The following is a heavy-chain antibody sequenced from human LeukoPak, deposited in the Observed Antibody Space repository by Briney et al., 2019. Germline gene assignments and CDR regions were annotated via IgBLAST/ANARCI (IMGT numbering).Heavy chain of an antibody. CDR3: TTLAAVLCSNTSCFDSFDY. CDR1: GFTFSNTW. V-gene: IGHV3-15*01. J-gene: IGHJ4*02. D-gene: IGHD2-2*01. CDR2: IKGKTDGGTI. Sequence: GGSLRLSCAASGFTFSNTWMTWVRQAPGKGLEWVGRIKGKTDGGTIDYAAPVKGRFTILRDDSKNTLYLQMNSLKTEDTAVYYCTTLAAVLCSNTSCFDSFDYWGQGTQVTVSS.